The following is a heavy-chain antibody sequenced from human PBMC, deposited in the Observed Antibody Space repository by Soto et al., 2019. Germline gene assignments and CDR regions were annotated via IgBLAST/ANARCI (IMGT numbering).Heavy chain of an antibody. CDR1: GGSFSGYY. CDR2: INHSGST. CDR3: ARRAGENTHPWGSPFDY. Sequence: QVQLQQWGAGLLKPSETLSLTCAVYGGSFSGYYWSWIRQPPGKGLEWIGEINHSGSTNYNPSLKSRVTISVDTSKNQFSLKLSSVTAADTAVYYCARRAGENTHPWGSPFDYWGQGTLVTVSS. D-gene: IGHD3-16*01. V-gene: IGHV4-34*01. J-gene: IGHJ4*02.